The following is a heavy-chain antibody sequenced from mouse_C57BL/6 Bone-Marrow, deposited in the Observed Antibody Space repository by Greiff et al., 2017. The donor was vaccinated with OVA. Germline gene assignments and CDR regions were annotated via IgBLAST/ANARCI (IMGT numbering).Heavy chain of an antibody. CDR3: ARAPYYRDYYAMDY. CDR2: IYPGDGDT. Sequence: VMLVESGPELVKPGASVKISCKASGYAFSSSWMNWVKQRPGKGLEWIGRIYPGDGDTNYNGKFKGKATLTADKSSSTAYMQLSSLTSEDSAVYFCARAPYYRDYYAMDYWGQGTSVTVSS. CDR1: GYAFSSSW. D-gene: IGHD2-14*01. V-gene: IGHV1-82*01. J-gene: IGHJ4*01.